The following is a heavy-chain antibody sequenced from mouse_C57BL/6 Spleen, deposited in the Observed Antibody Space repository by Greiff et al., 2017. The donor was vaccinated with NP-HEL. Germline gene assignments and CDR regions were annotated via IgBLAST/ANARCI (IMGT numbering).Heavy chain of an antibody. CDR1: GFTFSSYA. CDR2: ISDGGSYT. CDR3: ARDDYDEAWFAY. J-gene: IGHJ3*01. V-gene: IGHV5-4*01. Sequence: EVKLMESGGGLVKPGGSLKLSCAASGFTFSSYAMSWVRQTPEKRLEWVATISDGGSYTYYPDNVKGRFTISRDNAKTNLYLQMSHLKSEDTAMYYCARDDYDEAWFAYWGQGTLVTVSA. D-gene: IGHD2-4*01.